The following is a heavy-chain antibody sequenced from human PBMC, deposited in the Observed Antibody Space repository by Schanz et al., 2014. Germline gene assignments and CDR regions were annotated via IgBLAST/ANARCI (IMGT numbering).Heavy chain of an antibody. Sequence: QVQLIQSGAEVKKPGASVKVSCKASGYTFTSYSMHWVRQAPGQGLEWMGRIIPVLAIADYEQKFQDKVTITADTSTTTAYMELSGLRSEDTAVYYCARDRLECGAECYSVEVFEIWGQGTLVIVSS. D-gene: IGHD2-21*01. CDR2: IIPVLAIA. CDR3: ARDRLECGAECYSVEVFEI. CDR1: GYTFTSYS. J-gene: IGHJ4*02. V-gene: IGHV1-69*09.